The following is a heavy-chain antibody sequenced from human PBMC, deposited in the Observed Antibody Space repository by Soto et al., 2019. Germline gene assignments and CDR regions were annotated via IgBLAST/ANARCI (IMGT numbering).Heavy chain of an antibody. CDR2: ISSSSSYI. D-gene: IGHD5-12*01. CDR1: GFTFSSYS. CDR3: AREPEMATIKRGGYFDY. Sequence: EVQLVESGGGLVKPGGSLRLSCAASGFTFSSYSMNWVRQAPGKGLEWVSSISSSSSYIYYADSVKGRFTISRDNAKNSLYLQMNSLRAEDTAVYYCAREPEMATIKRGGYFDYWGQGTLVTVSS. V-gene: IGHV3-21*01. J-gene: IGHJ4*02.